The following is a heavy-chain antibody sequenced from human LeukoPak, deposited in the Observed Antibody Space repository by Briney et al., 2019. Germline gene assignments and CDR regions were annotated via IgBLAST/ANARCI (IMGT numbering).Heavy chain of an antibody. D-gene: IGHD2-21*01. CDR2: IRNDGSGI. CDR3: ARERGVSHPFDY. V-gene: IGHV3-74*01. CDR1: GFNFINTW. Sequence: GGSLRLSCAASGFNFINTWMHRVRQAPGKGLVWVARIRNDGSGIIYVDSVKGRFTISRDNARNTLYLQMNSLRAEDTAVYYCARERGVSHPFDYWGQGTLVTVSS. J-gene: IGHJ4*02.